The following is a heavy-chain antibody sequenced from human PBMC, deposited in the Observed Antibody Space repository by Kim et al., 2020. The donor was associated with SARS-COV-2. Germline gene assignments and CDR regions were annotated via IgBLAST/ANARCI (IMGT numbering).Heavy chain of an antibody. V-gene: IGHV3-33*01. CDR3: ARDLALTTHAEYFQH. D-gene: IGHD4-17*01. J-gene: IGHJ1*01. CDR1: GFTFSSYG. Sequence: GGSLRLSCAASGFTFSSYGMHWVRQAPGKGLEWVAVIWYDGSNKYYADSVKGRFTISRDNSKNTLYLQMNSLRAEDTAVYYCARDLALTTHAEYFQHWGQGTLVTVSS. CDR2: IWYDGSNK.